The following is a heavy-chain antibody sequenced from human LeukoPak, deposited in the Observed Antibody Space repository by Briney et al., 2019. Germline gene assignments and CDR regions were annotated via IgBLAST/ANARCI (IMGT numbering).Heavy chain of an antibody. CDR2: ISSSGDNT. CDR3: AKRHYYASGRPLYYFDY. J-gene: IGHJ4*02. Sequence: GGSLRLSCAASGFTFSNYAMSWVRQAPGKGLEWVSTISSSGDNTHYADSVKGRFTISRDNSKNTLFLQMNSLRAEDTAVYYCAKRHYYASGRPLYYFDYWGQGTLVTVSS. D-gene: IGHD3-10*01. CDR1: GFTFSNYA. V-gene: IGHV3-23*01.